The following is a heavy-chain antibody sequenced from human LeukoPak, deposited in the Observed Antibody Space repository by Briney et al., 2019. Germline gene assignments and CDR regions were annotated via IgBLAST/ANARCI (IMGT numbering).Heavy chain of an antibody. CDR2: INHSGST. CDR3: ARPAYGDHFDY. CDR1: GGSSSRYY. V-gene: IGHV4-34*01. Sequence: SETLSLTCAVYGGSSSRYYRSWLRQPPGKGLEWIGEINHSGSTNYNPSLKSRVTISVDTSKNQFSLNLSSVTAADTAMYYCARPAYGDHFDYWGQGTLVTVSS. D-gene: IGHD4-17*01. J-gene: IGHJ4*02.